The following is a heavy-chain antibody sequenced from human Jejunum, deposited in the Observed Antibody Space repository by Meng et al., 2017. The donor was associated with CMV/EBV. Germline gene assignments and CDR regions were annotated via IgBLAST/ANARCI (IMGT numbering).Heavy chain of an antibody. Sequence: CTASGDWFSCYVTNWVRQAPGQGLEWMGWIRDYNGNTNYAQRLQGRLTMTQDTSTNTAYMELTSLTSDDTAVYYCARSGINDYGFFDYWGQGSLVTVSS. CDR3: ARSGINDYGFFDY. D-gene: IGHD4/OR15-4a*01. J-gene: IGHJ4*02. CDR1: GDWFSCYV. CDR2: IRDYNGNT. V-gene: IGHV1-18*01.